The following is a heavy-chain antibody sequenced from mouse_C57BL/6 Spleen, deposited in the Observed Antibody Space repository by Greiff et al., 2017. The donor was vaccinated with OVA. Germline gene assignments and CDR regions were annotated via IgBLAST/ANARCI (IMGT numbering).Heavy chain of an antibody. CDR1: GFTFSDYG. J-gene: IGHJ3*01. Sequence: DVQLVESGGGLVKPGGSLKLSCAASGFTFSDYGMHWVRQAPEKGLEWVAYISSGSSTIYYADTVKGRFTISRDNAKNTLFLQMTSLRSEDTAMYYCARHYGSSGFAYWGQGTLVTVSA. CDR2: ISSGSSTI. CDR3: ARHYGSSGFAY. V-gene: IGHV5-17*01. D-gene: IGHD1-1*01.